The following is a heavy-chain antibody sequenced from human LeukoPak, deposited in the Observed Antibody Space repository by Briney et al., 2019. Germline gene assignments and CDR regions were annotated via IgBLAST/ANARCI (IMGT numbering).Heavy chain of an antibody. CDR1: GFTFSDYG. CDR3: AKVRARGLSYGLTHVFDS. CDR2: TSYDGRTK. Sequence: GRSLRLSCVVAGFTFSDYGMHWVRQAPGKGLEWVADTSYDGRTKNYAGSVKGRFTISRDNSKNTLYLQMISLRTEDTAVYYCAKVRARGLSYGLTHVFDSGGQGTRVTVS. D-gene: IGHD5-18*01. V-gene: IGHV3-30*18. J-gene: IGHJ4*02.